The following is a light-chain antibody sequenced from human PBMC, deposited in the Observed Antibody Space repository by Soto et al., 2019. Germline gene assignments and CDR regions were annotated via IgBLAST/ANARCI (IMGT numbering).Light chain of an antibody. Sequence: EIVLTQSPATLSLSPGERATLSCRASQSVSSYLAWYQQKPGQAPSILIYDASNRATGIPARFSGSGSGTDFTLTISSLEHEDLAVYYCQQRSNWPPLTFGGGTKVEIK. CDR3: QQRSNWPPLT. V-gene: IGKV3-11*01. CDR1: QSVSSY. J-gene: IGKJ4*01. CDR2: DAS.